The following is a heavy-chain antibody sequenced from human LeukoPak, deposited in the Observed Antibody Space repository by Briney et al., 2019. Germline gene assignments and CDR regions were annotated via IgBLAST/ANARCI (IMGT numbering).Heavy chain of an antibody. CDR3: TADLEVSSGTNPDS. V-gene: IGHV3-15*01. J-gene: IGHJ4*02. CDR1: EFTFSKSW. Sequence: KPGGSLRLSCAASEFTFSKSWMNWVRQAPGMGLEWVGRIKRKSEGETTDYAAPVKGRFTISKDDSTNTLYLHMNSLRFEDTAVYYCTADLEVSSGTNPDSWGQGTLVTVSS. CDR2: IKRKSEGETT. D-gene: IGHD4/OR15-4a*01.